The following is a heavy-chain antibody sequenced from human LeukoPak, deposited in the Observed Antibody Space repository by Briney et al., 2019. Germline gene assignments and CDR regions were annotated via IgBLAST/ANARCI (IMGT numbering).Heavy chain of an antibody. CDR3: ARDSRVSGDY. CDR2: IDPNSGGT. D-gene: IGHD2-2*01. V-gene: IGHV1-2*06. CDR1: GYTFTGYY. J-gene: IGHJ4*02. Sequence: ASVKVSCKTSGYTFTGYYIHWVRQAPGQGLEWLGRIDPNSGGTSYAHNFQGRVTMTRDTSISTAYMDLNSLTSDDTAVYYCARDSRVSGDYWGQGTLVTVSS.